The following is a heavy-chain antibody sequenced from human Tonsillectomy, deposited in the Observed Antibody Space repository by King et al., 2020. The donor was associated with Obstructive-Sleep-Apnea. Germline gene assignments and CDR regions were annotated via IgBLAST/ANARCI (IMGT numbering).Heavy chain of an antibody. CDR1: GYSISSGYY. CDR2: IYHSGST. CDR3: ASWVAAAGDYFDY. J-gene: IGHJ4*02. Sequence: VQLQESGPGLVKPSETLSLTCTVSGYSISSGYYWGWIRRPPGKGLEWIGSIYHSGSTYYNPSLKSRVTISVETSKNQFSLKLSSVTAADTAVYYCASWVAAAGDYFDYWGQGTLVTVSS. V-gene: IGHV4-38-2*02. D-gene: IGHD6-13*01.